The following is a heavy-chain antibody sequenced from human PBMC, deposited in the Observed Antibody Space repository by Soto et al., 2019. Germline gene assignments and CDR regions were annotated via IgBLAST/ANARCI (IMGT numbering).Heavy chain of an antibody. V-gene: IGHV3-23*01. CDR3: AKAKNDYNWDNRPPFDY. D-gene: IGHD1-20*01. J-gene: IGHJ4*02. CDR1: GFTLRNYA. Sequence: GGSLRLSCEASGFTLRNYAMTWIRQAPGKGLEWVSLISANDVGTYYAESVKTRFTISTDQSRNTVYLQMDSLRADDTAIYYCAKAKNDYNWDNRPPFDYWGQGTLVTSPQ. CDR2: ISANDVGT.